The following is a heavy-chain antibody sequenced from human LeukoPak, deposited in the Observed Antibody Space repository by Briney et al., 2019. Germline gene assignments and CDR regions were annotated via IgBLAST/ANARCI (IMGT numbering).Heavy chain of an antibody. J-gene: IGHJ4*02. CDR3: AKGLYGSGTLGPYYFDY. V-gene: IGHV3-9*03. Sequence: GGSLRLSCAASGFTFDDYAMHWVRQAPGKGLEWVSGISWNSGSIGYADSVKGRFTISRDNAKYSLYLQMNSLRAEDMALYYCAKGLYGSGTLGPYYFDYWGQGTLVTVSS. CDR1: GFTFDDYA. D-gene: IGHD3-10*01. CDR2: ISWNSGSI.